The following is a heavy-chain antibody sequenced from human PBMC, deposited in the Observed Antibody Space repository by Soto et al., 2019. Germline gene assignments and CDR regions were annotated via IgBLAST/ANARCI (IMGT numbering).Heavy chain of an antibody. CDR2: IYSGGST. J-gene: IGHJ2*01. CDR3: AREKYSGSYVGARYFDL. V-gene: IGHV3-53*01. Sequence: EVQLVESGGGLIQPGGSLRLSCAASGFTVSSNYMSWVRQAPGKGLEWVSVIYSGGSTYYADSVKGRFTISRDNSKNTVYLQMNSLRAEDTAVYYWAREKYSGSYVGARYFDLWGRGTLVTVSS. D-gene: IGHD1-26*01. CDR1: GFTVSSNY.